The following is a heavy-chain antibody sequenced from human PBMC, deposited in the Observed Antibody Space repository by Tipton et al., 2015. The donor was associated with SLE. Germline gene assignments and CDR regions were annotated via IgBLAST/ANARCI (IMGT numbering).Heavy chain of an antibody. J-gene: IGHJ4*01. CDR3: ARPGETALILNY. CDR2: IYYSGTT. D-gene: IGHD5-18*01. Sequence: LRLSCAASGFTVSSNYMSWIRQPPGKGLEWIGYIYYSGTTNYNPSLKSRVTISVDSSKNQFSLKLSSVTAADTAVYYCARPGETALILNYWGHGTLVTVSS. CDR1: GFTVSSNY. V-gene: IGHV4-59*02.